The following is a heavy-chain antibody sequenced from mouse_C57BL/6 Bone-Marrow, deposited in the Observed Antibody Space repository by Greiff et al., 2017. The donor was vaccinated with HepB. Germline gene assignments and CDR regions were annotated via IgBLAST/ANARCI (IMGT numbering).Heavy chain of an antibody. V-gene: IGHV1-26*01. Sequence: VQLQQSGPELVKPGASVKISCKASGYTFTDYYMNWVKQSHGKSLEWIGDINPNNGGTSYNQKFKGKATLTVDKSSSTAYMELRSLTSEDSAVYYCARKEYYGSRRGFDYWGQGTTLTVSS. CDR3: ARKEYYGSRRGFDY. CDR1: GYTFTDYY. D-gene: IGHD1-1*01. CDR2: INPNNGGT. J-gene: IGHJ2*01.